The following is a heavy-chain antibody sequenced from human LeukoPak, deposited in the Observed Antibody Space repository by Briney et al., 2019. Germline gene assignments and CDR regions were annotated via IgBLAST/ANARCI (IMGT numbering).Heavy chain of an antibody. CDR2: ISSSGSTI. Sequence: GGSLRLSCAASGFTFSDYYMSWIRQAPGKGLEWVSYISSSGSTIYYADSVKGRFTISRDNAKNSLYLQMNSLRAEDTAVYYCARVAFDYDSSGYYRLYPGRVDYFDYWGQGTLVTVSS. CDR3: ARVAFDYDSSGYYRLYPGRVDYFDY. J-gene: IGHJ4*02. D-gene: IGHD3-22*01. CDR1: GFTFSDYY. V-gene: IGHV3-11*01.